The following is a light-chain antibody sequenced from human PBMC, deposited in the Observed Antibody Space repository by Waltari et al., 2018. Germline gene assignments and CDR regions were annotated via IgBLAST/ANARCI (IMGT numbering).Light chain of an antibody. V-gene: IGLV2-8*01. Sequence: QSALTPPHSASGSPGPSVTISCTGTSRYAGGYHYVVWYQHHPGKAPTLMIHEVTTRPSGVPDRFSGSKSGNTASLTVSGLQSEDEADYYCSSYAGSNTVVFGGGTKLTVL. CDR2: EVT. CDR3: SSYAGSNTVV. J-gene: IGLJ2*01. CDR1: SRYAGGYHY.